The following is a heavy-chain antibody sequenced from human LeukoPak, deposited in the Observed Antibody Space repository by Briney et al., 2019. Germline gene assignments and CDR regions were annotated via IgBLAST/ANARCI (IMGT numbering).Heavy chain of an antibody. CDR1: GFTFDDYA. CDR2: ISWNSGSI. Sequence: GGSLRLSCAASGFTFDDYAMHWVRHAPGKGLEWVSGISWNSGSIGYADSVKGRFTISRDNAKNSLYLQMNSLRAEDTALYYCAKADSSSWPRFPFDYWGQGTLVTVSS. CDR3: AKADSSSWPRFPFDY. D-gene: IGHD6-13*01. J-gene: IGHJ4*02. V-gene: IGHV3-9*01.